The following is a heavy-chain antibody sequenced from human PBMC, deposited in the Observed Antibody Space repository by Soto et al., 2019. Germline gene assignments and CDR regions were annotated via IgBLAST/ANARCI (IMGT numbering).Heavy chain of an antibody. CDR2: IYPDDSDT. CDR3: ARLVTTVTPPDY. D-gene: IGHD4-17*01. J-gene: IGHJ4*02. V-gene: IGHV5-51*01. Sequence: EVQLVQSGVEGKEPGESLKISCKGSGYTFPSYWIGWVRQMPGKGLEWMGIIYPDDSDTRYSPSFQGLVTISADKSISTAYLQWRSLTASDTAMYYCARLVTTVTPPDYWGQGTLVTVSS. CDR1: GYTFPSYW.